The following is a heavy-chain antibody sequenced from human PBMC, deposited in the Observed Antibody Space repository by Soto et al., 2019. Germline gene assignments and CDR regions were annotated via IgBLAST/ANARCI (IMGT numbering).Heavy chain of an antibody. J-gene: IGHJ4*02. D-gene: IGHD2-15*01. CDR2: ISYDGRNE. Sequence: QVQLVESGGGVVQPGRSLRLSCVASGFTFSSYAMQWVRQAPGKGLEWVTVISYDGRNEYYADSVKGRFTISRDNSVNTLYLHMNSLRPEDTAVYFCATLRDIAAIVAATLHWGQGTLVTVSS. V-gene: IGHV3-30*04. CDR1: GFTFSSYA. CDR3: ATLRDIAAIVAATLH.